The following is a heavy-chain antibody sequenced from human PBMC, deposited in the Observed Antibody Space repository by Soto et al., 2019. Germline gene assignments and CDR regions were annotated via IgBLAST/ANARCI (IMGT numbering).Heavy chain of an antibody. Sequence: SVKVSCKASGGTFSDYAISWVRQAPGQGLEWMGGIIPIFGTANYAQKFQGRVTIAADKSTSTAYMELSSLRSEDTAVYYCAIFRVTGIAVAGRAPAYWGQGTLVTVSS. D-gene: IGHD6-19*01. CDR1: GGTFSDYA. J-gene: IGHJ4*02. CDR2: IIPIFGTA. V-gene: IGHV1-69*06. CDR3: AIFRVTGIAVAGRAPAY.